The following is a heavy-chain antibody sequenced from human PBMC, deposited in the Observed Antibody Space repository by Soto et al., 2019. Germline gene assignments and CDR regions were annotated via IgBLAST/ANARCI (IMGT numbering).Heavy chain of an antibody. D-gene: IGHD3-9*01. Sequence: PGGSMRLSCSASGFTFTTYSMDWVRQAPGKGLEWVSSISSSSSYIYYADSVKGRFTISRDNAKNSLYLQMNSLRAEDTAVYYCARDLWDWAPYGMDVWGQGTTVTVSS. CDR3: ARDLWDWAPYGMDV. J-gene: IGHJ6*02. CDR1: GFTFTTYS. V-gene: IGHV3-21*01. CDR2: ISSSSSYI.